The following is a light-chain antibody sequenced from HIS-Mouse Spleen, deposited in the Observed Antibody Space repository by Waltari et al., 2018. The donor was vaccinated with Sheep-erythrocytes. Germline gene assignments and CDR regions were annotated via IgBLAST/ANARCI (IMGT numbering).Light chain of an antibody. Sequence: EIVLTQSPATLSLSPGERATLSCRASQRVSSYLAWYQQKPGQAPRPLIYDASNRATGTPARFSGSGSETDDSLSISSLEPDDFAVYCWQQRSNRYTFGQGTKLEIK. J-gene: IGKJ2*01. CDR2: DAS. CDR3: QQRSNRYT. V-gene: IGKV3-11*01. CDR1: QRVSSY.